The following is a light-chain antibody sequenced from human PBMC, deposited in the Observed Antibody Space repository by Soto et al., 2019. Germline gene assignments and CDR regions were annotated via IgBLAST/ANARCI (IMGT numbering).Light chain of an antibody. Sequence: QSVLTQPPSVSGAPGQRVTISCTGSSSTIGAGYDVHWYQQLPGTAPKLLIYGNSNRPSGVPDRFSGSKSGTSASLAITGLQAEDEADYYCQSYDSSLSGPDVVFGGGTKLTVL. CDR3: QSYDSSLSGPDVV. CDR2: GNS. V-gene: IGLV1-40*01. CDR1: SSTIGAGYD. J-gene: IGLJ2*01.